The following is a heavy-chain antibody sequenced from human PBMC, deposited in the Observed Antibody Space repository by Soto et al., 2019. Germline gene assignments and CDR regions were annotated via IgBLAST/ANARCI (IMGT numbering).Heavy chain of an antibody. Sequence: QVQLQEPGPGLVKPSQTLSLTCTVSGGSISTGGYYWSWIRQHPGKGLEWNGYIYYSGSTYYNPSLTSRVTISVDTSKNQFSLKLSSVTAADTAVYYCARDYCGGDCYLFDPWGQGTLVTVSS. CDR2: IYYSGST. J-gene: IGHJ5*02. CDR3: ARDYCGGDCYLFDP. V-gene: IGHV4-31*03. CDR1: GGSISTGGYY. D-gene: IGHD2-21*02.